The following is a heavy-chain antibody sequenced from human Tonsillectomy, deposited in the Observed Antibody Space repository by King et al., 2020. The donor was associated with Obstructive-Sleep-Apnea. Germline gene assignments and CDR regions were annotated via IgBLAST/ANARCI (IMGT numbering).Heavy chain of an antibody. CDR3: AKATSLVVAAPFDH. D-gene: IGHD2-15*01. CDR1: GFTFDDYA. J-gene: IGHJ4*02. V-gene: IGHV3-9*01. CDR2: ISWNSGSI. Sequence: VQLVESGGGLVQPGRSLRLSCAASGFTFDDYAMHWVRQAPGKGLEWVSGISWNSGSIGYADSVKGRFTISRDNAKNSLYLQMNSLRAEDTALYYCAKATSLVVAAPFDHWGQGTLVTVSS.